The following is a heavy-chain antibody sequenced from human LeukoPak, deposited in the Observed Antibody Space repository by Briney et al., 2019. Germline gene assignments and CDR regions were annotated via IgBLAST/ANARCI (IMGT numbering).Heavy chain of an antibody. CDR1: GYSISSGYY. V-gene: IGHV4-38-2*02. CDR3: AREYYDILTGYEDYFDY. J-gene: IGHJ4*02. CDR2: IYHSGST. Sequence: PSETLSLTCTVSGYSISSGYYWGWIRQPPGKGLEYIGSIYHSGSTYYKPSLKSRVTISVDTSKNQFSLKLNSVIAADTAVYYCAREYYDILTGYEDYFDYWGQGTLVTVSS. D-gene: IGHD3-9*01.